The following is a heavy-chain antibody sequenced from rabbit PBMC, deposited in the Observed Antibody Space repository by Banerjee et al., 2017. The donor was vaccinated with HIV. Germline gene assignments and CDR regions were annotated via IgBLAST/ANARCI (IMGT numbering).Heavy chain of an antibody. CDR2: INTGSGSA. CDR1: GFDLSSGA. CDR3: ARDTASGGGYDFGL. D-gene: IGHD1-1*01. V-gene: IGHV1S47*01. J-gene: IGHJ3*01. Sequence: QEQLEESGGDLVKPEGSLTLTCKTSGFDLSSGAMSWVRQAPGKGLEWIGCINTGSGSAYYASWAKGRFTISNNTNQNTLYLQLNSLTAADTATYFCARDTASGGGYDFGLWGQGTLVTVS.